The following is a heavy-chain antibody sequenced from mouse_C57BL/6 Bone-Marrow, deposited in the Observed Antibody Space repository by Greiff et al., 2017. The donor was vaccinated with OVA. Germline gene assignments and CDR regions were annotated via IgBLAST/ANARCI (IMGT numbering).Heavy chain of an antibody. D-gene: IGHD1-1*01. CDR3: ARRGGYYGRFYAMDY. J-gene: IGHJ4*01. CDR2: IDPSDSYT. Sequence: QVQLQQPGAELVRPGTSVKLSCKASGYTFTSYWMHWVKQRPGQGLEWIGVIDPSDSYTNYNQKFKGKATLTVDTSSSTAYMQLSSLTSEDSAVYDCARRGGYYGRFYAMDYWGQGTSVTVSS. V-gene: IGHV1-59*01. CDR1: GYTFTSYW.